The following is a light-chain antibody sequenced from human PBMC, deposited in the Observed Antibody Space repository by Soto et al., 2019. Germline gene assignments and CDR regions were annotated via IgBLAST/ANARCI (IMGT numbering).Light chain of an antibody. CDR3: AAWDDSLNGPE. V-gene: IGLV1-44*01. CDR1: NSNIGSHT. J-gene: IGLJ3*02. Sequence: QSVLTQPPSASGTPGQRVTISCSGSNSNIGSHTVNWYQQFPGTAPKLLIHTNNQRPSGVPDRFSASKSGTSASLAISGLQSEDEADYYCAAWDDSLNGPEFGGGTKLTVL. CDR2: TNN.